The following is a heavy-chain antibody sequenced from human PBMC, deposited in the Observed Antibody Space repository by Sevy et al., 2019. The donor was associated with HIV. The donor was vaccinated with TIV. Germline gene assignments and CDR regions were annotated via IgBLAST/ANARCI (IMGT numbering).Heavy chain of an antibody. CDR3: EGDLASSYCSGGSYSSFDY. J-gene: IGHJ4*02. CDR1: GFTFSSYA. Sequence: GGSLRLSCAASGFTFSSYAMHWVRQAPGKGLEWVAVISYDGSNKYYADSVKGRFTISRDNSKNTLYLQMNSLRAEDTAVYYREGDLASSYCSGGSYSSFDYWGQGTLVTVSS. D-gene: IGHD2-15*01. V-gene: IGHV3-30-3*01. CDR2: ISYDGSNK.